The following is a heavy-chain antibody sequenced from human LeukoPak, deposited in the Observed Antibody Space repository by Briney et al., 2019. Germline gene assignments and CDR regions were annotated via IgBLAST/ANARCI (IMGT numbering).Heavy chain of an antibody. Sequence: PGGSLRLSCAASGFTFSSYWMSWVRQSPGKGLDWVANIKEDGSEEFYVDSVKGRFTISRENAKNSLYLQMNSLSAEDTAVYYCVRVEWYYDILTGQSHVYHFDYWGQGALVTVSS. CDR1: GFTFSSYW. CDR2: IKEDGSEE. J-gene: IGHJ4*02. CDR3: VRVEWYYDILTGQSHVYHFDY. D-gene: IGHD3-9*01. V-gene: IGHV3-7*04.